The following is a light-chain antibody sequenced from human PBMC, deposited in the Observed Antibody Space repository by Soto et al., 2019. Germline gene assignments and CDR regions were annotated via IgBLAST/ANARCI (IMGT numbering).Light chain of an antibody. V-gene: IGKV1-39*01. J-gene: IGKJ1*01. CDR1: RSVSNY. Sequence: DIQMTQSPSSLSASVGDRVTITCRASRSVSNYLNWYQQKPGKAPKLLIYAESSLQSGVPSRFSGSGSGTDFTLTIRSLQPEDFATYYCQQSHSTPLTFGQGTKVDIK. CDR2: AES. CDR3: QQSHSTPLT.